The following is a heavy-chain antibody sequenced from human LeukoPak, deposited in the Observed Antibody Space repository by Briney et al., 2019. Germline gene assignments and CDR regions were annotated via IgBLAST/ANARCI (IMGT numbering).Heavy chain of an antibody. CDR3: TIEDNWDSYL. CDR2: INTGSTYT. J-gene: IGHJ2*01. Sequence: GGSLRLSCAASGFTFSDYYMTWMRQAPGKGLEWLSYINTGSTYTNYANSVKGRFTISRDNTNNSLYLQLNSLRAEDTPVYYCTIEDNWDSYLWGRGTLVTVSS. CDR1: GFTFSDYY. V-gene: IGHV3-11*05.